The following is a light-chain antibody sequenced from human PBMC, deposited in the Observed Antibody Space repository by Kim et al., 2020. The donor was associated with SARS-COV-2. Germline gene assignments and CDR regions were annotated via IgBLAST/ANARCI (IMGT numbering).Light chain of an antibody. J-gene: IGKJ1*01. CDR3: QQYYSTPRT. V-gene: IGKV4-1*01. Sequence: ATINCKSSQSVLYSSTNKNYLAWYQQKPGQPPKLLIYWASTRESGVPDRFSGSGSGTDFTLTISSLQAEDVAVYYCQQYYSTPRTFGQWTKVEIK. CDR2: WAS. CDR1: QSVLYSSTNKNY.